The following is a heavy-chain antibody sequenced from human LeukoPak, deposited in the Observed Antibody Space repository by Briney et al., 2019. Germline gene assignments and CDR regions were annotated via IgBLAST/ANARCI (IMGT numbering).Heavy chain of an antibody. CDR1: GGSISSYY. D-gene: IGHD2-2*01. Sequence: SETLSLTCTVSGGSISSYYWSWIRQPPGKGLEWIGYIYYSGSTNYNPSLKSRVTISVDTSKNQFSLKLSSVTAADTAVYYCARGLPAASSTPWGQGTLFTVSS. CDR3: ARGLPAASSTP. V-gene: IGHV4-59*01. CDR2: IYYSGST. J-gene: IGHJ5*02.